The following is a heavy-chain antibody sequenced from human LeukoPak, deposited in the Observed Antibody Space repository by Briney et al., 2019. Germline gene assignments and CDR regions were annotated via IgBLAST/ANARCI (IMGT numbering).Heavy chain of an antibody. CDR2: INAGNGNK. CDR3: ARWEVAMDV. CDR1: GYTFTSYA. Sequence: ASVKVSCKASGYTFTSYAMHWVRQAPGQRLEWMGWINAGNGNKKYSQKFQGGVTITGDTSASTTYMELSSLRSDDTAVYYCARWEVAMDVWGQGTTVTVSS. J-gene: IGHJ6*02. V-gene: IGHV1-3*01. D-gene: IGHD1-26*01.